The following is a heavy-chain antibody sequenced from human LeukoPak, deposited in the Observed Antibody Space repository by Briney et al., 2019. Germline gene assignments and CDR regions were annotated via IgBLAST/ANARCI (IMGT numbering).Heavy chain of an antibody. D-gene: IGHD3-3*01. J-gene: IGHJ4*02. V-gene: IGHV3-48*02. CDR3: ARASSFWSGYYNFDY. CDR2: ISSSSSTI. Sequence: TGGSLRLSCAASGFTFSSYSMNWVRQAPGKGLEWVSYISSSSSTIYYADSVKGRFTISRDNAKNSLYLQMNSLRDEDTAVYYCARASSFWSGYYNFDYWGQGTLVTVSS. CDR1: GFTFSSYS.